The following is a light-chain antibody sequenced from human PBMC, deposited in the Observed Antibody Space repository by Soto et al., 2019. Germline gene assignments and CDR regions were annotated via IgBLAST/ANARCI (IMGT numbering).Light chain of an antibody. J-gene: IGKJ3*01. CDR3: QQYDNLLSFT. CDR2: DAS. CDR1: QDIYNY. Sequence: DIQMTQSPSSLSASVGDRVTITCQASQDIYNYLNWYQQKPGKAPKLLIYDASNLETGVPSRFSGSGSGTDFTFTISSLQPEDIATYYCQQYDNLLSFTFGPGTKVDIK. V-gene: IGKV1-33*01.